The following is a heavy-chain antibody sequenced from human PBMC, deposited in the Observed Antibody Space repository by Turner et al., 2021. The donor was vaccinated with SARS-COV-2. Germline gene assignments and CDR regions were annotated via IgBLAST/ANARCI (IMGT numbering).Heavy chain of an antibody. CDR1: GFPFRSYG. J-gene: IGHJ4*02. D-gene: IGHD6-13*01. V-gene: IGHV3-33*01. CDR3: ARGPTDSSSWMGYYFDY. Sequence: QVQLVESGGGVVQPGRSLRLSCAASGFPFRSYGMHWVRQAPGKGLEWVAVIWYDGSNKYYADSVKGRFTISRDNSKNTLYLQTNSLRAEDTAVYYCARGPTDSSSWMGYYFDYWGQGTLVTVSS. CDR2: IWYDGSNK.